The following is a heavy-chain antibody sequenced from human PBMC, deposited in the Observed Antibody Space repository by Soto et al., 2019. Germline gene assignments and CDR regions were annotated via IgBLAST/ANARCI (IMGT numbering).Heavy chain of an antibody. CDR2: IIPILGIA. D-gene: IGHD3-22*01. V-gene: IGHV1-69*02. CDR1: GGTFSSYT. J-gene: IGHJ4*02. Sequence: QVQLVQSGAEVKKPGSSVKVSCKASGGTFSSYTISWVRQAPGQGLEWMGRIIPILGIANYAQKFQGRVTINADTSTSTAYMELSSLRSEDTAVYYCATRVDSTGYYSDYWGQGTLVTVSS. CDR3: ATRVDSTGYYSDY.